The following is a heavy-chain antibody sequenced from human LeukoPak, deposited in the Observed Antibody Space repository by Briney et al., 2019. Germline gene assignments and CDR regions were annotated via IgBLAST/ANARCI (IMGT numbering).Heavy chain of an antibody. Sequence: SETLSLTCTVSGGSISSNYWSWIRQPPGQGLEWIGYIYYSGSTNYNPSLKSRVTISVDTSKNQYSLKLTSVTAADTAVYYCSRGRDAYKGGNYWGQGTLVTVSS. D-gene: IGHD5-24*01. CDR2: IYYSGST. CDR1: GGSISSNY. V-gene: IGHV4-59*12. CDR3: SRGRDAYKGGNY. J-gene: IGHJ4*02.